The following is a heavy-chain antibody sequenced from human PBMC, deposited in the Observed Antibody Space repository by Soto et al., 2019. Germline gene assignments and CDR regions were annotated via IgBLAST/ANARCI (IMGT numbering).Heavy chain of an antibody. CDR1: GFTFSSYA. J-gene: IGHJ4*02. CDR3: AREATAYYDFWSGYYKCFDY. Sequence: QVQLVESGGGVVQPGRSLRLSCAASGFTFSSYAMHWVRQAPGKGLEWVAVISYDGSNKYYADSVKVRFTISRDNSKNTLYLQMNSLRAEDTAVYYCAREATAYYDFWSGYYKCFDYWGQGTLVTVSS. CDR2: ISYDGSNK. D-gene: IGHD3-3*01. V-gene: IGHV3-30-3*01.